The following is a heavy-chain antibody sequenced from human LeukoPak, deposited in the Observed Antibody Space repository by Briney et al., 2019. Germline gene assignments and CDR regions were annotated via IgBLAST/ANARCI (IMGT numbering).Heavy chain of an antibody. J-gene: IGHJ6*02. Sequence: ASVKVSCKASGYTFTGYYMHWVRQAPGQELEWMGWINPNSGGTNYAQKFQGRVTMTRDTSISPAYMELSRLRSDDTAVYYCARVPGYSSSWYYYYGMDVWGQGNTVTVSS. CDR2: INPNSGGT. V-gene: IGHV1-2*02. CDR3: ARVPGYSSSWYYYYGMDV. CDR1: GYTFTGYY. D-gene: IGHD6-13*01.